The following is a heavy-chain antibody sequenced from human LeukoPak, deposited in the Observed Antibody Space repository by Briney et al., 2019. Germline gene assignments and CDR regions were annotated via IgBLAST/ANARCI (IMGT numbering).Heavy chain of an antibody. V-gene: IGHV3-21*01. CDR1: GFTFSSYS. CDR2: ISSSSSYI. D-gene: IGHD2-15*01. J-gene: IGHJ4*02. CDR3: ARDVPSYCSGGSCYKAYDY. Sequence: GGSLRLSCAASGFTFSSYSMNWVRQAPGNGLEWVSSISSSSSYIYYADSVKGRFTISRDNAKNSLYLQMNSLRAEDTAVYYCARDVPSYCSGGSCYKAYDYWGQGTLVTVSS.